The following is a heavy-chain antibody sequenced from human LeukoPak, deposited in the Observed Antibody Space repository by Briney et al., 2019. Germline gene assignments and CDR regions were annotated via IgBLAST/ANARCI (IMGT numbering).Heavy chain of an antibody. Sequence: ASVKVPCKASVYTFTSYGISWVRQAPGQGLEWMGWISAYNGNTNYAQKLQGRVTMTTDTSTSTAYMELRSLRSDDTAVYYCARDCTSTSCPYYYYYYMDVWGKGTTVTVSS. J-gene: IGHJ6*03. CDR3: ARDCTSTSCPYYYYYYMDV. CDR2: ISAYNGNT. CDR1: VYTFTSYG. V-gene: IGHV1-18*01. D-gene: IGHD2-2*01.